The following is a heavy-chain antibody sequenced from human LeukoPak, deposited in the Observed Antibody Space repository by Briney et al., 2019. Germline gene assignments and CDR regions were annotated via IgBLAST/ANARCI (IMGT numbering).Heavy chain of an antibody. CDR2: ISYDGSNK. CDR3: AKIAIGGGSRYFGVCAFDI. V-gene: IGHV3-30-3*02. Sequence: GRSLRLSCAASGFTFSSYAMHWVRQAPGKGLEWVAVISYDGSNKYYADSVKGRFTISRDNSKNTLYLQMNSLRAEDTAVYYCAKIAIGGGSRYFGVCAFDIWGQGTMVTVSS. CDR1: GFTFSSYA. J-gene: IGHJ3*02. D-gene: IGHD2-15*01.